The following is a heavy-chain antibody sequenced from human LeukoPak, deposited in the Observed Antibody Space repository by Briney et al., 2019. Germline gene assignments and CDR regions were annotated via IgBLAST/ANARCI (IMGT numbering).Heavy chain of an antibody. V-gene: IGHV4-34*01. CDR1: GGSFRGYY. CDR2: INHSGST. CDR3: AQLRGYLDL. Sequence: SETLSLTCAVYGGSFRGYYWSWIRQPPGKGLEWIGEINHSGSTNYNPSLKSRVTISVDTSKNQFSLKLSSVTAADTAVYYCAQLRGYLDLSGRGTLVTVSS. J-gene: IGHJ2*01. D-gene: IGHD5-24*01.